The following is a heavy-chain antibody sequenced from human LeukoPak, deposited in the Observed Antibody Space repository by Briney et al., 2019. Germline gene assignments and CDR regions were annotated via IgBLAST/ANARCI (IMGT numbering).Heavy chain of an antibody. CDR1: GGSFSGYY. V-gene: IGHV4-34*01. D-gene: IGHD2-15*01. Sequence: SETLSLTCAVYGGSFSGYYWSWIRQPPGKGLEWIGEINHSGSTNYNPSLKSRVTISVDTSKNQFSLKLSSVTAADTAVYYCARASFSGGSYAFDIWGQGTMVTVSS. J-gene: IGHJ3*02. CDR2: INHSGST. CDR3: ARASFSGGSYAFDI.